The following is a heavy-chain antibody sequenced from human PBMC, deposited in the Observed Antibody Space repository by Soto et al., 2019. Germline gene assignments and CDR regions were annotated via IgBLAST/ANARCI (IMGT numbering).Heavy chain of an antibody. CDR1: GFTFSGSA. J-gene: IGHJ4*02. D-gene: IGHD6-13*01. CDR2: IRSKANSYAT. V-gene: IGHV3-73*01. Sequence: GGSLRLSCAASGFTFSGSAMHWVRQASGKGLEWVGRIRSKANSYATAYAASVKGRFTISRDDSKNTAYLQMNSLKTEDTAVYYCTRISSSPDYWGQGTLVTVAS. CDR3: TRISSSPDY.